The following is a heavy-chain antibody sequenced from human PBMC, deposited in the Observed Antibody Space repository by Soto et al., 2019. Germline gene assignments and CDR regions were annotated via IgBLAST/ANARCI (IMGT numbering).Heavy chain of an antibody. CDR3: AREGVDIVVVVAATPLDY. V-gene: IGHV1-46*03. CDR1: RYTFTSYY. CDR2: INPSGGST. Sequence: QVQLVQSGAEVKKPGASVKVSCKASRYTFTSYYMHWVRQAPGQGLEWMGIINPSGGSTSYAQKFQGRVTMTRDTSTSTVYMELSSLRSEDTAVYYCAREGVDIVVVVAATPLDYWDQGTLVTVSS. D-gene: IGHD2-15*01. J-gene: IGHJ4*02.